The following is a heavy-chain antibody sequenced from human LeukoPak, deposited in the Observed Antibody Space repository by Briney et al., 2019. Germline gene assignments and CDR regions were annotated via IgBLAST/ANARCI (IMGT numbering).Heavy chain of an antibody. V-gene: IGHV3-30*04. CDR1: GFTFSSNA. Sequence: PGRSLRLSCAASGFTFSSNAMHWVRQAPGKGLEWVAVISYDGSNKYYADSVKGRFTISRDNSKNTLYLQMNSLRAEDTAVYYCARDPYNGSYGDDYYYYMDVWGKGTTVTISS. J-gene: IGHJ6*03. CDR3: ARDPYNGSYGDDYYYYMDV. D-gene: IGHD1-26*01. CDR2: ISYDGSNK.